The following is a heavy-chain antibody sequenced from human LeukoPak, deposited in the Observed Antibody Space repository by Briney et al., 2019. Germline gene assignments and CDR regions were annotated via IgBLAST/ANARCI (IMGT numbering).Heavy chain of an antibody. D-gene: IGHD5-24*01. CDR1: GFTFSSYW. V-gene: IGHV3-74*01. CDR3: AKTRRDGYNFYFDY. J-gene: IGHJ4*02. CDR2: ISGDGRNI. Sequence: GGSLRLSCVASGFTFSSYWMHWVRQDPRKGLVWVSRISGDGRNINYADSARGRFTISRDNAKNTLYLQMNTLRAEDTAVYYCAKTRRDGYNFYFDYWGQGTLVTVSS.